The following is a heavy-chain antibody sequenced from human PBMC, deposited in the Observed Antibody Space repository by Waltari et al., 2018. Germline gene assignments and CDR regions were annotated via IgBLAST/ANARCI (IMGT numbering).Heavy chain of an antibody. CDR1: GGTFSSYA. CDR3: ARAKYCRSTSCAADP. D-gene: IGHD2-2*01. Sequence: QVQLVQSGAEVKKPGSSVKVSCKASGGTFSSYAISWVRQAPGQGLEWMGGIIPILGIANYAHKFQGRVTITADKSTSTAYMERSSLRSEDTAVYYCARAKYCRSTSCAADPWGQGTLVTVSS. J-gene: IGHJ5*02. CDR2: IIPILGIA. V-gene: IGHV1-69*10.